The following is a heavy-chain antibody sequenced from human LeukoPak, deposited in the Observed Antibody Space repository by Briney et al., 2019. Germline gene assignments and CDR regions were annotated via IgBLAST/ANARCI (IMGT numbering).Heavy chain of an antibody. CDR2: MNPNSGDT. CDR3: ARGRYDSSGYYSF. CDR1: GYTFITYE. D-gene: IGHD3-22*01. J-gene: IGHJ4*02. V-gene: IGHV1-8*01. Sequence: ASVKVSCKASGYTFITYEINWVRQATGQGLEWVGWMNPNSGDTGYAQRFQGRVTMTRNTSISTAYMELSSLRSEDTVVYYCARGRYDSSGYYSFWGQGTLVTVSS.